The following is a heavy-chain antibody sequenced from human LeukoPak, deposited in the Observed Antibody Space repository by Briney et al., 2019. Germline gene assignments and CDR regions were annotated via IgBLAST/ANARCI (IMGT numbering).Heavy chain of an antibody. J-gene: IGHJ3*02. CDR1: GYSISSGYY. CDR3: ARDRGLLDAFDI. Sequence: SETLSLTCTVSGYSISSGYYWGWIRQPPGKGLEWIGSIYHSGSTYYNPSLKSRVTISVDTSKNQFSLKLSSVTAADTAVYYCARDRGLLDAFDIWGQGTMVTVSS. V-gene: IGHV4-38-2*02. CDR2: IYHSGST. D-gene: IGHD2-15*01.